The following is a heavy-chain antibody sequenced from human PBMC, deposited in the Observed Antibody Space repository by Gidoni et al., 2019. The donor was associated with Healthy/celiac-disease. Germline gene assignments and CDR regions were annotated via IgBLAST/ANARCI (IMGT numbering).Heavy chain of an antibody. CDR1: GGSFSGYY. D-gene: IGHD2-15*01. Sequence: QVQLQQWGAGLLKPSETLSLTCAVYGGSFSGYYWSWIRQPPGKGLEWIGEINHSGSTNYNPSLKSRVTISVDTSKNQFSLKLSSVTAADTAVYYCARGARGGSCYTLDYWGQGTLVTVSS. CDR2: INHSGST. J-gene: IGHJ4*02. V-gene: IGHV4-34*01. CDR3: ARGARGGSCYTLDY.